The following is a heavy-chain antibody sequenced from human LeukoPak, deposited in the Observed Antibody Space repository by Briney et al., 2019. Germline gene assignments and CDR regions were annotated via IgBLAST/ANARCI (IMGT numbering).Heavy chain of an antibody. CDR3: ARYEMDV. CDR2: INQDGSLT. Sequence: GGSLGLSCAASGFSLNTYWMMWVRQAPGKGLDWVANINQDGSLTYYVDSVEGRFTISRDNAKNSLYLQMNSLRAEDTAVYYCARYEMDVWGQGTTVTVSS. J-gene: IGHJ6*02. V-gene: IGHV3-7*01. CDR1: GFSLNTYW. D-gene: IGHD3-3*01.